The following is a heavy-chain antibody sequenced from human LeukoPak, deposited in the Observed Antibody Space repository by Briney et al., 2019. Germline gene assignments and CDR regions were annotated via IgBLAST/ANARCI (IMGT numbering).Heavy chain of an antibody. J-gene: IGHJ6*03. CDR2: IYHSGST. V-gene: IGHV4-30-2*01. D-gene: IGHD2-15*01. Sequence: SETLSLTCTVSGGSISSGGYYWSWIRQPPGKGLEWIGYIYHSGSTYYNPSLKSRVTISVDRSKNRFSLKLTSVTAADTAVYYCAREYCSGGDCYYYYYYMDVWGKGTTVTVSS. CDR1: GGSISSGGYY. CDR3: AREYCSGGDCYYYYYYMDV.